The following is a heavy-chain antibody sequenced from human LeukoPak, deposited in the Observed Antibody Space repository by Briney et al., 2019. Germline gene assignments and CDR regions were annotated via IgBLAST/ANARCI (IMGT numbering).Heavy chain of an antibody. V-gene: IGHV3-23*01. CDR2: ISGSGGST. CDR1: GFTFSSYA. D-gene: IGHD3-10*01. Sequence: PGGSLRLSCAASGFTFSSYAMSWVRQAPGKGLEWVSAISGSGGSTYYADSVKGRFTISRDNSKNTLYLQMNSLRAEDTAVYYCAKSQVTMVQGALLFDYWGQGTLVTVSS. J-gene: IGHJ4*02. CDR3: AKSQVTMVQGALLFDY.